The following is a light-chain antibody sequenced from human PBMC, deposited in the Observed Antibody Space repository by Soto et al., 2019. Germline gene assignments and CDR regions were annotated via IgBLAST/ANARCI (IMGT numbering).Light chain of an antibody. J-gene: IGKJ1*01. CDR2: EAS. CDR1: QSTSTW. CDR3: QQYITYPNA. Sequence: DIQMTQSPSTLSASVEDRVTITCRASQSTSTWLAWYQQRPVKTPKLLISEASKLESGVPSRFSGSGSWTEFTLTFSSLQPDDFATDYCQQYITYPNAFGQGTQVEIK. V-gene: IGKV1-5*03.